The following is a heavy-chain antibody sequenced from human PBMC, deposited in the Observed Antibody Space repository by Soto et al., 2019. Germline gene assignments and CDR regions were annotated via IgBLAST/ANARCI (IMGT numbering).Heavy chain of an antibody. J-gene: IGHJ3*02. V-gene: IGHV3-23*01. CDR2: IRGDGGAT. Sequence: GGSLRLSCAASGFTLSDYDMGWVRQAPGKGLEWVSLIRGDGGATYYADSVEGRLTISRDTSKNTLYLQMNSLRAEDTALYYCAKDRRGGEYPAFDIWGQGTMVTVS. CDR1: GFTLSDYD. CDR3: AKDRRGGEYPAFDI. D-gene: IGHD2-21*01.